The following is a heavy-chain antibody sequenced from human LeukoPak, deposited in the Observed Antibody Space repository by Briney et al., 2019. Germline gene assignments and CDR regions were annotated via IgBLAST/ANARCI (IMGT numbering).Heavy chain of an antibody. V-gene: IGHV4-38-2*01. CDR3: ANGNYDDYFDY. CDR2: IFQSGNT. Sequence: SETLSLTCAVSGPSSTSVYYWAWIRQPPGKGLEWVGSIFQSGNTYYTPSLKTRVSISMDKSENHFSLRLTSVTAADTATYYCANGNYDDYFDYWGQGAPVIVSS. D-gene: IGHD3-3*01. J-gene: IGHJ4*02. CDR1: GPSSTSVYY.